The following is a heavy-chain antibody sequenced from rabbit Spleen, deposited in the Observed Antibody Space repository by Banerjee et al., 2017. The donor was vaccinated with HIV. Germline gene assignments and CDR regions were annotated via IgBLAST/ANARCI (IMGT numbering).Heavy chain of an antibody. V-gene: IGHV1S45*01. CDR2: INASTGKP. CDR3: ARDDGSYDYIDGYFNL. D-gene: IGHD6-1*01. CDR1: GFSFSDRDV. J-gene: IGHJ4*01. Sequence: QEQLEESGGGLVKPEGSLTLTCKASGFSFSDRDVMCWVRQAPGKGLEWIACINASTGKPVYATWASGRFTISRTSSTTVTLRMTSLTAADTATYFCARDDGSYDYIDGYFNLWGPGTLVTVS.